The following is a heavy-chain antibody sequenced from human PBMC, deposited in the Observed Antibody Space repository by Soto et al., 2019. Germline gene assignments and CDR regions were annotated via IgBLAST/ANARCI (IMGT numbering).Heavy chain of an antibody. CDR3: AAWAEGATEVH. J-gene: IGHJ4*02. D-gene: IGHD2-15*01. CDR1: GFSFSVYG. CDR2: IWYDASKQ. Sequence: QVQLVESGGGVVQPGRSLRLSCETSGFSFSVYGMHWVRQAPGKGLEWVAVIWYDASKQFYAASVEGRFTISRDNSKAMLYRQMNSLRAEDTAVYYCAAWAEGATEVHWGQGTVVTVSS. V-gene: IGHV3-33*01.